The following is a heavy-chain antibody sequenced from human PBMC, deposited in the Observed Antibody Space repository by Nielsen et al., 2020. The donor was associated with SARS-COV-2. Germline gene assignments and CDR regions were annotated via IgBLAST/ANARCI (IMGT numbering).Heavy chain of an antibody. Sequence: GGSLRLSCAASGFTFSSYGMHWVRQAPGKGLEWVAVIWYDGSNKYYADSVKGRFTISRDNSKNTLYLQMNSLRAEDTAVYYCAKIPLPRIVGGGGIDYWGQGTLVTVSS. J-gene: IGHJ4*02. CDR1: GFTFSSYG. V-gene: IGHV3-30*02. CDR3: AKIPLPRIVGGGGIDY. D-gene: IGHD1-26*01. CDR2: IWYDGSNK.